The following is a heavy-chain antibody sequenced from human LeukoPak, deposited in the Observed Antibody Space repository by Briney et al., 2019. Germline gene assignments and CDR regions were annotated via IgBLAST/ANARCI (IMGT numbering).Heavy chain of an antibody. CDR1: GGSINSADYY. CDR3: AAQKGSYYAQFDS. Sequence: SQTLSLTCTVSGGSINSADYYWSWIRQHPGKGLEWIGYIYYSGSRYYNPSLKSRVSISIDTSNNQFSLNLSSVTAADTAVYYCAAQKGSYYAQFDSWGQGSLVTVSS. J-gene: IGHJ5*01. D-gene: IGHD1-26*01. V-gene: IGHV4-31*03. CDR2: IYYSGSR.